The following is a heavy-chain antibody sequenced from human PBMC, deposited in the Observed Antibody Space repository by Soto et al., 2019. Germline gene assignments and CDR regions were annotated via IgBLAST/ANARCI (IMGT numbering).Heavy chain of an antibody. CDR3: ARNGDLTNFDY. D-gene: IGHD3-10*01. J-gene: IGHJ4*02. CDR2: IYFSGST. Sequence: PSETLSLTCTVSGGSISSSSYYWGWIRQPPGKGLDWFGSIYFSGSTYYNPSLKSRVTISVDTSKNQFSLKLSSVTAADTAVYYCARNGDLTNFDYWGQGTLVTVSS. V-gene: IGHV4-39*01. CDR1: GGSISSSSYY.